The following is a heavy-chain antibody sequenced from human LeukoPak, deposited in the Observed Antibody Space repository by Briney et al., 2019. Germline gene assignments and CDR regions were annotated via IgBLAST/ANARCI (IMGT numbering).Heavy chain of an antibody. CDR3: ARDRTGQQLISRKDYYYMDV. Sequence: ASVKVSCKASGYTFTSHFMHWVRQAPGQGLEWMGIINPRGGSTSYTQKFQGRVTMTRDTSTSTVYMELNSLRAEDTAVYYCARDRTGQQLISRKDYYYMDVWGKGTTVTISS. CDR1: GYTFTSHF. V-gene: IGHV1-46*01. J-gene: IGHJ6*03. D-gene: IGHD4-11*01. CDR2: INPRGGST.